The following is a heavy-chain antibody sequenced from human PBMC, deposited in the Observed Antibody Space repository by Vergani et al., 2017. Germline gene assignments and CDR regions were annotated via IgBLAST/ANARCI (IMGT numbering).Heavy chain of an antibody. CDR1: GGSISSGDYY. J-gene: IGHJ5*02. D-gene: IGHD3-9*01. Sequence: QVQLQESGPGLVKPSQTLSLTCTVSGGSISSGDYYWSWIRQPPGKGLEWIGYIYYSGSTYYNPSLKSRVTISVDTSKNQFSLKLSSVTSAETAVYYCARIIHYDILTGYPNRKFDPWGQGTLVTVSS. CDR2: IYYSGST. CDR3: ARIIHYDILTGYPNRKFDP. V-gene: IGHV4-30-4*08.